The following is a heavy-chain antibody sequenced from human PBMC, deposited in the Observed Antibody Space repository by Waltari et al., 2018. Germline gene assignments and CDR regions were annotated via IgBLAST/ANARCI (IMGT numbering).Heavy chain of an antibody. CDR1: GLTFTSYT. D-gene: IGHD2-15*01. Sequence: VQLVESGGGLVSPGGSLRLSCVASGLTFTSYTMSWVRQAPGKGLELVTSISPPSVAIYYADSVKGRFTISRDNAKNSLFLHINSLRAEDTAVFYCASGSAHVAAEHFQHWGQGTLVTVSS. V-gene: IGHV3-21*01. CDR2: ISPPSVAI. J-gene: IGHJ1*01. CDR3: ASGSAHVAAEHFQH.